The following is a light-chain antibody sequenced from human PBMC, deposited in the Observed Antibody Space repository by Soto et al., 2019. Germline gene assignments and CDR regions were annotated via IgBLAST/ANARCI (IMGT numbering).Light chain of an antibody. CDR2: DAS. CDR3: QQYNKWPPAIS. V-gene: IGKV3-15*01. CDR1: QNVSTY. J-gene: IGKJ5*01. Sequence: EIVLTQSPATLSLSPGERATLSCRASQNVSTYLAWYQQKPGQAPRLLIYDASNRATGIPARFSGSGSGTEFTLTISSLQSEDFAVYYCQQYNKWPPAISFGQGTRLEIK.